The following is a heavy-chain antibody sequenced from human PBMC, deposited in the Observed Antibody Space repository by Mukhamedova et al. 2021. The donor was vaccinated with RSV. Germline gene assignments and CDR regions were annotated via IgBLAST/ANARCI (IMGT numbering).Heavy chain of an antibody. CDR2: GST. Sequence: GSTNYNPSLKSRATISLDTSKNQFSLRLNSVTAADSAVYYCARSGGGHSEVYYYGMDVWAHGTTVTVSS. V-gene: IGHV4-59*01. J-gene: IGHJ6*02. CDR3: ARSGGGHSEVYYYGMDV. D-gene: IGHD2-15*01.